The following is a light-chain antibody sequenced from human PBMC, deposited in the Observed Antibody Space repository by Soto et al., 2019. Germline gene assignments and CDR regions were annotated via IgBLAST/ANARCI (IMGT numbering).Light chain of an antibody. J-gene: IGKJ1*01. CDR2: DAS. Sequence: DIQMTQSPSTLSASVGDRVTITCRASQSISSWLAWYQQKPGKAPKLLIYDASSLESGVPSRFSGSGSGTEFPLTISSPQPDDFATYYCQHSGTFGQGTKVEIK. CDR1: QSISSW. V-gene: IGKV1-5*01. CDR3: QHSGT.